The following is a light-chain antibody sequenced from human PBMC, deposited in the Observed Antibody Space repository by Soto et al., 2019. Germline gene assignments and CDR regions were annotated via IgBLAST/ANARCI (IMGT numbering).Light chain of an antibody. J-gene: IGKJ2*01. Sequence: DIQMTQSPSTLSASVGDRVTITCRASQSINSWLAWYQQKPGKAPKLLIYKASSLESGVPSRFGGSGSGTEFTLTISSLQPDDFATYYCQQYNSSPYTFGQGTKLEIK. CDR1: QSINSW. V-gene: IGKV1-5*03. CDR2: KAS. CDR3: QQYNSSPYT.